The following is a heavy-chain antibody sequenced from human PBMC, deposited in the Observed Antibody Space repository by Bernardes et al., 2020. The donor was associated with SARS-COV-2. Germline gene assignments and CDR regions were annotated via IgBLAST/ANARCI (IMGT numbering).Heavy chain of an antibody. V-gene: IGHV3-20*04. D-gene: IGHD2-15*01. J-gene: IGHJ5*02. CDR1: GFTFDDYG. CDR3: ARDSTVNSGGNYHNYFDP. Sequence: GGSLRLSCAASGFTFDDYGMSWVRQAPGKGLEWVSNINWNGGSTGYADSVKGRFTISRDNAKNSLYLQMNSLRAEDTAFYYCARDSTVNSGGNYHNYFDPWGQGTLVTVSS. CDR2: INWNGGST.